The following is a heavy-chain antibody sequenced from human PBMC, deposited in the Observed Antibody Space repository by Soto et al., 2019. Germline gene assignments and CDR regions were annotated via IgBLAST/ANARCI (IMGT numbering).Heavy chain of an antibody. V-gene: IGHV4-4*07. Sequence: PSETLSLTCTVSGDTITSFSWNWIRQSAGKGLEWIGRISTTGNTHYNPSLESRVTMSLDTSKNQFSLKLTSVTAADTAVYYCEGESGENWSYEAYWGQGTLVTVPQ. J-gene: IGHJ4*02. D-gene: IGHD1-7*01. CDR1: GDTITSFS. CDR3: EGESGENWSYEAY. CDR2: ISTTGNT.